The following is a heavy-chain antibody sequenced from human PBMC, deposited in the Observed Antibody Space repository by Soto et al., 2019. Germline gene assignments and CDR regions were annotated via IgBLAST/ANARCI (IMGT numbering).Heavy chain of an antibody. J-gene: IGHJ6*02. CDR2: IIPIFGTA. V-gene: IGHV1-69*05. CDR1: GGAFSSYA. CDR3: ARDRNYYGMDV. Sequence: SVKVSWKASGGAFSSYAISWVRQAPGQGLEWMGGIIPIFGTANYAQKFQGWVTMTRDTSISTAYMELSRLRSDDTAVYYCARDRNYYGMDVWGQGATVTVSS.